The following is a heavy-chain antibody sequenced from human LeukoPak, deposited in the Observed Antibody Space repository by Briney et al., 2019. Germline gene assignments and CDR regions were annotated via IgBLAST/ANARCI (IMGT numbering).Heavy chain of an antibody. CDR3: ARDDDQLLLFWNG. CDR2: INHSGST. CDR1: GESFSGYY. J-gene: IGHJ4*02. D-gene: IGHD2-2*01. V-gene: IGHV4-34*01. Sequence: SETLSLTCAVYGESFSGYYGSWIRQPPGKGLEWIGEINHSGSTKYNPSLKSRVTISVDTSKNQFSLKLSSVTAADTAVYYCARDDDQLLLFWNGWGQGTLVTVSS.